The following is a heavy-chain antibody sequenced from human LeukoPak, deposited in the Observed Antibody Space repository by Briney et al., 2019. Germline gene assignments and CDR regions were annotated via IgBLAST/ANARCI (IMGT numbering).Heavy chain of an antibody. J-gene: IGHJ4*02. CDR1: GFTFDNFA. V-gene: IGHV3-23*01. CDR2: ITGSGGST. D-gene: IGHD3-10*01. Sequence: GGSLRLSCAPSGFTFDNFAMTWVRQAPGKGLEWVSEITGSGGSTYYASSVKARFTISRDNSKNTLYLQMNSLRAEDTAIYYCARELFDFDYWGQGTLVTVSS. CDR3: ARELFDFDY.